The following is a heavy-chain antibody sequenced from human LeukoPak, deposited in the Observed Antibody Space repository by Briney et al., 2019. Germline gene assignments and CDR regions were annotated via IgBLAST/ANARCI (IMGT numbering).Heavy chain of an antibody. V-gene: IGHV3-23*01. CDR2: ITGSGGRT. J-gene: IGHJ6*02. CDR3: AKSFSSSYYYYGMDV. D-gene: IGHD3-3*02. Sequence: GGSLRLSCAASGFTFSSYAMSWVRQAPGKGLEWVSAITGSGGRTYYADSVKGRFTISRDNSKNTLYLQMNSLRAEDTAVYYCAKSFSSSYYYYGMDVWGQGTTVTVSS. CDR1: GFTFSSYA.